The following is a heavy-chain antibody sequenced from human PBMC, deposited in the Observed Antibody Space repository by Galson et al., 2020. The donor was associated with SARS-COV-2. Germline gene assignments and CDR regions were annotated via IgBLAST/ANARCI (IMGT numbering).Heavy chain of an antibody. J-gene: IGHJ4*02. CDR3: AHRRQLGAAPSFDY. D-gene: IGHD6-6*01. V-gene: IGHV2-5*01. CDR2: IYWDK. Sequence: SGPTLVKPTETLTLTCNFSGFSLTTNGVGVGWIRQPPGKALEWLAVIYWDKRYNPSLRKRLTISEDTSKKQVVLTMTDMGPQDTATYYCAHRRQLGAAPSFDYWGQGALVTVSS. CDR1: GFSLTTNGVG.